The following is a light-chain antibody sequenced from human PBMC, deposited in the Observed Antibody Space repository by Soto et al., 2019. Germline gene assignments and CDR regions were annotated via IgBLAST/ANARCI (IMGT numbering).Light chain of an antibody. J-gene: IGKJ5*01. Sequence: EIVMTQSPATLSVSPGARATLSCRASQSVSSNLAWYQQKPGQAPRLLIYGASSRATGIPDRFSGSGSGTDFTLTISRLEPEDFAVYYCQQYGSSPITFGQGTRLEI. CDR3: QQYGSSPIT. CDR2: GAS. CDR1: QSVSSN. V-gene: IGKV3-20*01.